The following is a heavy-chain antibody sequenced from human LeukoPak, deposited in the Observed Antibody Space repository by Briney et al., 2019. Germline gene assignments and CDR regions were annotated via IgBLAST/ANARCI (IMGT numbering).Heavy chain of an antibody. CDR3: ARISVSYYYGMDV. CDR1: GFTFSSYD. Sequence: PGGSLRLSCAASGFTFSSYDMHWVRQATGKGLEWVSAIGTAGDPYYPGSVKGRFTISRDSAKNSLYLQMNSLRVEDTAVYHCARISVSYYYGMDVWGQGTTVTVSS. CDR2: IGTAGDP. V-gene: IGHV3-13*05. J-gene: IGHJ6*02.